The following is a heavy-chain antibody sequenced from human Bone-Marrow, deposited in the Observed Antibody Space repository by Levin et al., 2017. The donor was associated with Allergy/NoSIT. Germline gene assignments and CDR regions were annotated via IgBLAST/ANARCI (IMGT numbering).Heavy chain of an antibody. CDR3: AKDGRIEVAATNHFTGMDV. D-gene: IGHD5-24*01. CDR2: INTNTGDP. J-gene: IGHJ6*02. V-gene: IGHV7-4-1*02. Sequence: KTGESLKISCKGSGYTFTDHAINWVRQAPGQGLEWIGWINTNTGDPTYAQDFAGRFVFSLDTSASTAYLQISSVKAEDTAAYYCAKDGRIEVAATNHFTGMDVWGQGTTVTVSS. CDR1: GYTFTDHA.